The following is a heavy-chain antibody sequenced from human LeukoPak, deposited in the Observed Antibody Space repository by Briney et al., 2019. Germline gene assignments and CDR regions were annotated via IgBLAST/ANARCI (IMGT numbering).Heavy chain of an antibody. CDR2: INPNSGGT. D-gene: IGHD2-2*01. Sequence: ASVKVSCKASGYTFTGYYMHWVRQAPGQGLEWMGWINPNSGGTNYAQKFQGRVTMTRDTSISTAYMELSRLRSDDTAVYYCARAGGYCSSTSCSQFDYWGQGTLVTVSS. CDR3: ARAGGYCSSTSCSQFDY. J-gene: IGHJ4*02. CDR1: GYTFTGYY. V-gene: IGHV1-2*02.